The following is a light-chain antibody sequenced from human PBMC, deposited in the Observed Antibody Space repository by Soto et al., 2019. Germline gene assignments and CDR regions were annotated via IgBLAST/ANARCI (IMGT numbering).Light chain of an antibody. CDR2: LEGSGSY. CDR3: ETWDSNTHTV. Sequence: QSVLTQSSSASASQGSSVKLTCTLSSGHSSYIIAWHQQQPGKAPRYLMKLEGSGSYNKGSGVPDRFSGSSSGADRYLTISNLQFEDEADSYCETWDSNTHTVFGGGTKVTVL. V-gene: IGLV4-60*02. J-gene: IGLJ3*02. CDR1: SGHSSYI.